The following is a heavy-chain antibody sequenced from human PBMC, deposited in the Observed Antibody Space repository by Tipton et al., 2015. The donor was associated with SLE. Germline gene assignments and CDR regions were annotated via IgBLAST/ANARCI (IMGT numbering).Heavy chain of an antibody. CDR3: AREGVPDAFDI. V-gene: IGHV3-30*04. CDR2: ITYDGSNK. J-gene: IGHJ3*02. CDR1: GFIFSSYA. Sequence: SLRLSCEASGFIFSSYAMHWVRQAPGKGLEWVAVITYDGSNKYYSDSVKGRFNISRDNSKSTLYLQMHSLRAEDTAVYYCAREGVPDAFDIWGQGAMVAVSS.